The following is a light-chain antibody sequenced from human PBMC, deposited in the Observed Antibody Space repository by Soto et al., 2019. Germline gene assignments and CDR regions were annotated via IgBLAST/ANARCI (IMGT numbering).Light chain of an antibody. Sequence: ESWCTMSTGTLSLSPGERATLSCRASQSVSSSYLAWYQQKPGQAPRLLIYGASSRATGIPDRFSGSGSGTDFTLTISRLEPEDFAVYYCQQYGSSPAPFGQGTKVAIK. CDR2: GAS. CDR3: QQYGSSPAP. V-gene: IGKV3-20*01. J-gene: IGKJ1*01. CDR1: QSVSSSY.